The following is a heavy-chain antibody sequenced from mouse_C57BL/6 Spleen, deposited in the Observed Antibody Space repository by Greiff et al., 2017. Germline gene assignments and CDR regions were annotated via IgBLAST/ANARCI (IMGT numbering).Heavy chain of an antibody. J-gene: IGHJ2*01. CDR3: ARSTGRGNFDY. D-gene: IGHD4-1*01. V-gene: IGHV1-82*01. Sequence: QVQLQQSGPELVKPGASVKISCKASGYAFSSSWMNWVKQRPGKGLEWIGRIYPGDGDTNYNGKFKGKATLTADKSSSTAYMQLSSLTSEDSAVYFCARSTGRGNFDYWGQGTTLTVSS. CDR2: IYPGDGDT. CDR1: GYAFSSSW.